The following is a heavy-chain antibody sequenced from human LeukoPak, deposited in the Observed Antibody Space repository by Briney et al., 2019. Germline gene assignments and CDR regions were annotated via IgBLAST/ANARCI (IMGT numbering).Heavy chain of an antibody. CDR3: ANGGAYCGADCYLPAFGY. Sequence: PSETLSLTCTVPGGSVSSDNYYWSWIRQPPGKGLEWIGYIYYSGSTNYNPSLKSRVTISVDTSKNQFSLKLSSVTAADTAVYYCANGGAYCGADCYLPAFGYWGQGTLVTVSS. J-gene: IGHJ4*02. V-gene: IGHV4-61*01. CDR2: IYYSGST. D-gene: IGHD2-21*02. CDR1: GGSVSSDNYY.